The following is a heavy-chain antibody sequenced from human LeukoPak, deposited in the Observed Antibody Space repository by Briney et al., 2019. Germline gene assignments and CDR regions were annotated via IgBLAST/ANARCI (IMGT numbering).Heavy chain of an antibody. CDR2: INHSGST. V-gene: IGHV4-34*01. CDR1: GGSFSGYY. Sequence: SETLSLTCAVYGGSFSGYYWSWIRQPPGKGLEWIGEINHSGSTNYNLSLKSRVTISVDTSKNQFSLKLSSVTAADTAVYYCARVGGYIGYWGQGTLVTVSS. D-gene: IGHD2-15*01. CDR3: ARVGGYIGY. J-gene: IGHJ4*02.